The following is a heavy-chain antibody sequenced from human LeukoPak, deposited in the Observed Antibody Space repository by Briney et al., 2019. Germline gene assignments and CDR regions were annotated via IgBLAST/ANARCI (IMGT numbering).Heavy chain of an antibody. J-gene: IGHJ4*02. Sequence: SETQSLTCTVSGGSISSYFWNWIRQPPGQRLQWIGYMSNTGITKYNPSLKSRVTISADTSKNQFSLNLDSVTAADTAVYYCAKASVTTAVLFDSWGQGTLVAVSS. V-gene: IGHV4-59*01. CDR2: MSNTGIT. CDR3: AKASVTTAVLFDS. CDR1: GGSISSYF. D-gene: IGHD4-23*01.